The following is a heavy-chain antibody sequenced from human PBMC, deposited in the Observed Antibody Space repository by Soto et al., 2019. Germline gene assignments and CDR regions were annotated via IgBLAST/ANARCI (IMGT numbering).Heavy chain of an antibody. Sequence: SETLWLTCSLYGGSFSGYYWSWIRPTPWKGLEWIGEIKHSGSTNYNPSLKSRVTISVDTSKNQVSLKLSSVTAADTALYYCARNPYSSSSRGVRGGYTWFDPWGQGTLVT. D-gene: IGHD6-6*01. CDR2: IKHSGST. CDR1: GGSFSGYY. V-gene: IGHV4-34*01. CDR3: ARNPYSSSSRGVRGGYTWFDP. J-gene: IGHJ5*02.